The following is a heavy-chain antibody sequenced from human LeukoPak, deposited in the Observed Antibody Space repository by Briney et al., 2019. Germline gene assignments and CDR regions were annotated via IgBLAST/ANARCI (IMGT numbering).Heavy chain of an antibody. J-gene: IGHJ4*02. Sequence: SETLSLTCTVSGGSISSSSYYWGWIRQPPGKGLEWIGSIYYSGSTYYNPSLKSRVTISVDTSKNQFSLKLSSVTAADTAVYYCARDSFWSGYPNYFDYWGQGTLVTVSS. CDR1: GGSISSSSYY. V-gene: IGHV4-39*07. CDR2: IYYSGST. CDR3: ARDSFWSGYPNYFDY. D-gene: IGHD3-3*01.